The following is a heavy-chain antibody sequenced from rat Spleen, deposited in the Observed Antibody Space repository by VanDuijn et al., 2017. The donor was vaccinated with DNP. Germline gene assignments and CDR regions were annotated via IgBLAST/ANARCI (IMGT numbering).Heavy chain of an antibody. J-gene: IGHJ2*01. D-gene: IGHD1-9*01. CDR2: ISYDGSST. Sequence: EVQLVESGGGLVQPGRSLKLSCAASGFTFSDYNMAWVRQAPKKGLEWVATISYDGSSTYYRDSVKGRFTISRDNAKSTLYLQMDSLRSEDMATYYCVNTYYGYWGQGVMVTVSS. CDR3: VNTYYGY. CDR1: GFTFSDYN. V-gene: IGHV5-7*01.